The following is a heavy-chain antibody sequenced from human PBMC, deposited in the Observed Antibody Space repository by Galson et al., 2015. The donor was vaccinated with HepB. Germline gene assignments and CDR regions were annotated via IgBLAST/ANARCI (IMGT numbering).Heavy chain of an antibody. D-gene: IGHD3-9*01. Sequence: SVKVSCKASGYTFTGYYMHWVRQAPGQGLEWMGWINPNSGGTNYAQKFQGRVTMTRDTSISTAYMELSRPRSDDTAVYYCAREIGYDILTGYYFGVVGGEWFDPWGQGTLVTVSS. CDR1: GYTFTGYY. CDR3: AREIGYDILTGYYFGVVGGEWFDP. J-gene: IGHJ5*02. V-gene: IGHV1-2*02. CDR2: INPNSGGT.